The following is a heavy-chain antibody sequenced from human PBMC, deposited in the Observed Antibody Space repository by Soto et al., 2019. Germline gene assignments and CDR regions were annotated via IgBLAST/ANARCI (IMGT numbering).Heavy chain of an antibody. CDR2: IIPIFGTA. Sequence: SVKVSCKASGGTFSSYAISWVRQAPGQGLEWMGGIIPIFGTANYAQKFQGRVTITADESTSTAYMELSSLRSEDTAVYYCASGSSGWVYYFDYWGQGTLVTVSS. CDR1: GGTFSSYA. CDR3: ASGSSGWVYYFDY. D-gene: IGHD6-19*01. J-gene: IGHJ4*02. V-gene: IGHV1-69*13.